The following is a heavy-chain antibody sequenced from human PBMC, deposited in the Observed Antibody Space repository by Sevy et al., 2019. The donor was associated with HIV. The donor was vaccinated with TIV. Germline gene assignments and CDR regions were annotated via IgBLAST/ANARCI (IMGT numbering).Heavy chain of an antibody. Sequence: GGALRLSCAASGSTFSSYAMSWVRQAPGKGLEWVSAISGSGGSTYYAASVKGRFTMSRDNSKKTLYLQMNSLRAEDTAVYYCAKDLGGSSYDFWSGYYTYWGQGTLVTVSS. CDR2: ISGSGGST. D-gene: IGHD3-3*01. CDR1: GSTFSSYA. V-gene: IGHV3-23*01. J-gene: IGHJ4*02. CDR3: AKDLGGSSYDFWSGYYTY.